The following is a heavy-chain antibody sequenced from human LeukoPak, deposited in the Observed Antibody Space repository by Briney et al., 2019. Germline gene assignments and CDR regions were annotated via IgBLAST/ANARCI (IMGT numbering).Heavy chain of an antibody. CDR3: AKDVRGRFIDY. V-gene: IGHV3-23*01. Sequence: GGSLRLSCAASEFTFDNYAMSWVRQAPGKGLECVSVISGGAGSTYYADSVKGRFTISRDNSKSTLYLQMNSLRTEDTAVYYCAKDVRGRFIDYWGQGTLVTVSS. CDR2: ISGGAGST. D-gene: IGHD3-10*01. J-gene: IGHJ4*02. CDR1: EFTFDNYA.